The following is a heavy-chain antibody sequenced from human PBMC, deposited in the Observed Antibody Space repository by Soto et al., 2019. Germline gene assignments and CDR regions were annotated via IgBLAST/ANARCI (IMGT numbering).Heavy chain of an antibody. Sequence: PGGSLRLSCAASGFTFDDYAMHWVRQAPGKGLEWVSGISWNSGSIGYADSVKGRFTISRDNAKNSLYLQMNSLRAEDTALYYCAKDMTSPRDGSSWYVLRGMDVWGQGTTVTVSS. CDR3: AKDMTSPRDGSSWYVLRGMDV. D-gene: IGHD6-13*01. CDR1: GFTFDDYA. CDR2: ISWNSGSI. V-gene: IGHV3-9*01. J-gene: IGHJ6*02.